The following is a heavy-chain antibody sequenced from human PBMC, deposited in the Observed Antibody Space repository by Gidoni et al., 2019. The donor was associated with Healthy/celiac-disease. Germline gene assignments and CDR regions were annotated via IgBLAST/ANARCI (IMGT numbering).Heavy chain of an antibody. J-gene: IGHJ6*02. V-gene: IGHV3-33*01. CDR2: IWYDGSNR. D-gene: IGHD3-10*01. CDR3: ARVDQTMVARLASYGMDV. Sequence: QVQLVESGGGVVQPGRSLRLSCVASGFTFSTYGMHWVRQAPGKGLEWVAFIWYDGSNRYYADSVKGRFTNSRDDSKNTLYLQIYSLRAEDTAVYYCARVDQTMVARLASYGMDVWGQGTTVTVSS. CDR1: GFTFSTYG.